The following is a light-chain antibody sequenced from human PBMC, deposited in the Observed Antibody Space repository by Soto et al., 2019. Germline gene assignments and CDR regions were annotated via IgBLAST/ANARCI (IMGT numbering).Light chain of an antibody. J-gene: IGKJ4*01. Sequence: DIQMTQFTSTLSESVGDRVTITCRASESISSWLAWYQQKPGKAPKILIYKASTLQSGVPSRFTGRGSGTEFTLTISSLPPDDFATYCFQHYSVFPLTFGGWTKVEI. CDR1: ESISSW. V-gene: IGKV1-5*03. CDR2: KAS. CDR3: QHYSVFPLT.